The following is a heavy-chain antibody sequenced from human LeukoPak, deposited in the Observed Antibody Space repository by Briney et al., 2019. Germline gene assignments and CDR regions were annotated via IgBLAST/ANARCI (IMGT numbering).Heavy chain of an antibody. CDR2: IYSGGST. CDR1: GFTFGDYV. CDR3: ARAQFTYGLGSSYFDY. Sequence: GGSLRLSCTSSGFTFGDYVMSWFRQAPGKGLEWVSVIYSGGSTYYADSVKGRFTISRGNSKNTLYLQMNSLRAEDTAVYYCARAQFTYGLGSSYFDYWGQGTLVTVSS. V-gene: IGHV3-53*01. J-gene: IGHJ4*02. D-gene: IGHD3-10*01.